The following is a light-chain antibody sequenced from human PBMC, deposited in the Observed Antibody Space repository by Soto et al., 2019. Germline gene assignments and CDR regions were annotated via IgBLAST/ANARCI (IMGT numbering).Light chain of an antibody. CDR2: EVS. CDR1: SSDVGGYNY. J-gene: IGLJ3*02. V-gene: IGLV2-14*01. CDR3: SSYTGGSTRV. Sequence: QSALTQPASVSGSPGQSITISCTGTSSDVGGYNYVSWYQQHPGKAPKLMIYEVSNRPSGVSNRFSGSKSGNTASLTISGLQAEDEADYYCSSYTGGSTRVFGGGTKLTVL.